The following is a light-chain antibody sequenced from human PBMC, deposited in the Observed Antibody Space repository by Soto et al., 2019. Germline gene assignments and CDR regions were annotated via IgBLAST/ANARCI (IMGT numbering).Light chain of an antibody. J-gene: IGLJ2*01. Sequence: SYELTQPPSVSVAPGKTARITCGGNNIGSKSVHWYQQKPGQAPVLVIYYDRDRPSGIPERFSGSNSGNTATLTISRVEAGDEADYYCQVWDSSSDHPYVVFGGGTKLTVL. CDR3: QVWDSSSDHPYVV. V-gene: IGLV3-21*04. CDR2: YDR. CDR1: NIGSKS.